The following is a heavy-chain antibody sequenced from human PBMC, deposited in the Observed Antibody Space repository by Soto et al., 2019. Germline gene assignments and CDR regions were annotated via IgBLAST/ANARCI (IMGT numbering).Heavy chain of an antibody. CDR2: ISGYNGNT. CDR3: ARDPRDPSGPDYYDRGAFDI. J-gene: IGHJ3*02. V-gene: IGHV1-18*01. D-gene: IGHD3-22*01. Sequence: QVQLVQSGGEVKKPGASVKVSCKASGYIFYNYGISWVRQAPGQGLEWMGWISGYNGNTKYAQKVQGRVTVTADTSTSSAYMELRSLRPDDTAVYYCARDPRDPSGPDYYDRGAFDIWGQGTMVTVSS. CDR1: GYIFYNYG.